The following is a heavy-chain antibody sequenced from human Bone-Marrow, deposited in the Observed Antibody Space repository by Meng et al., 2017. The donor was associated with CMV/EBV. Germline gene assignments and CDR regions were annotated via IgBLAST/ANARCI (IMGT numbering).Heavy chain of an antibody. CDR2: ISGSGGST. D-gene: IGHD2-2*01. CDR1: GFTFSSYA. Sequence: GESLKISCAASGFTFSSYAMSWVRQAPGKGLEWVSAISGSGGSTYYADSVKGRFTISRDNSKNTLYLQMNSLRAEDTAVYYCARGYCSSTSWYFWVDVWGQGTTVTVSS. J-gene: IGHJ6*02. V-gene: IGHV3-23*01. CDR3: ARGYCSSTSWYFWVDV.